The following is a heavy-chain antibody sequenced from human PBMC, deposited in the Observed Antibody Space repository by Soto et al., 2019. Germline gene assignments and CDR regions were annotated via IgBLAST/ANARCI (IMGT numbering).Heavy chain of an antibody. J-gene: IGHJ4*02. CDR2: IFYTGST. CDR3: ARVNRGAFDH. CDR1: GGSIHDYY. Sequence: QVQLQESGPGLVKPSQTLSLTCTVSGGSIHDYYWVWIRQPPGKGLEWMWSIFYTGSTDYNPSLKSRVTLSLATSKNQFSLNLSSVTAADTAVYYCARVNRGAFDHWGQGALVTVSS. V-gene: IGHV4-59*01.